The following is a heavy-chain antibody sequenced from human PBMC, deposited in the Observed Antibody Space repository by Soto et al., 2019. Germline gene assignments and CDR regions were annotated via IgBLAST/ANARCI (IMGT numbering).Heavy chain of an antibody. D-gene: IGHD2-2*01. J-gene: IGHJ5*01. CDR1: GGSFSGYY. CDR2: INHSGST. V-gene: IGHV4-34*01. Sequence: PSETLSLACAVYGGSFSGYYWSWIRQPPGKGLEWIGEINHSGSTNYNPSLKSRVTISVDTSKNQFSLKLSSVTAADTAVYYCARTGPDIVLVPAAEHRTTFDSWGQRTLVTVSS. CDR3: ARTGPDIVLVPAAEHRTTFDS.